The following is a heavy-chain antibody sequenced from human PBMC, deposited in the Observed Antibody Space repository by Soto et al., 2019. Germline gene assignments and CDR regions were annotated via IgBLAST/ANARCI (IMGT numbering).Heavy chain of an antibody. D-gene: IGHD2-15*01. Sequence: QVQLQESGPGLVKPSGTLSLTCAVSGGSISSTNWWSWIRQPPGKGLEWIGEVHLRGTTHYNPSLESRVTMSIDTSKNQLSLTLNSVTAADTAVYYCARELFEGYSPAGYCGQGTLVIVSS. CDR1: GGSISSTNW. V-gene: IGHV4-4*02. J-gene: IGHJ4*02. CDR3: ARELFEGYSPAGY. CDR2: VHLRGTT.